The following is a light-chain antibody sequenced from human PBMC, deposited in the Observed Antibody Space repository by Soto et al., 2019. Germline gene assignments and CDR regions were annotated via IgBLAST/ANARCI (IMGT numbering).Light chain of an antibody. V-gene: IGKV1-16*01. Sequence: DIQMAQSPSSLSASVGDTVTLTCRASQDIGNSLAWLQQKPGRAPKSLISSVSSLQSGVPSRFSGSRYGADFTLTISNLQPEDFATYYCQQYKNYPLTFGGGTKVEIK. J-gene: IGKJ4*02. CDR1: QDIGNS. CDR3: QQYKNYPLT. CDR2: SVS.